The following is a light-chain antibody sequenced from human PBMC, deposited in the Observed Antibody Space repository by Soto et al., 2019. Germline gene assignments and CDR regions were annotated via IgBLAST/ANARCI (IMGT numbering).Light chain of an antibody. CDR2: GAS. CDR1: QSVSSN. Sequence: EIVMTQSPATLSVSPGERATLSCRASQSVSSNLAWYQQRLGQTPRLLISGASTRATGIPARFCGSVSGTAFILTISSLQSEDFAIYYCQQYNNWPRTFGQGTKVEIK. V-gene: IGKV3-15*01. CDR3: QQYNNWPRT. J-gene: IGKJ1*01.